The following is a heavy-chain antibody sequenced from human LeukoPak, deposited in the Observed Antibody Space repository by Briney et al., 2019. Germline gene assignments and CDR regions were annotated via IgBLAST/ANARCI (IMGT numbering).Heavy chain of an antibody. D-gene: IGHD3-10*01. Sequence: SETLSLTCTDSGSSISRYYWSWIRQPAGKELEWIGRIYPSGSTNYNPSLKSRVTMSVDTSKNQFSLKLSSVTAEDTAVYYCARQGNAFDVWGQGIMVTVSS. CDR3: ARQGNAFDV. CDR1: GSSISRYY. CDR2: IYPSGST. V-gene: IGHV4-4*07. J-gene: IGHJ3*01.